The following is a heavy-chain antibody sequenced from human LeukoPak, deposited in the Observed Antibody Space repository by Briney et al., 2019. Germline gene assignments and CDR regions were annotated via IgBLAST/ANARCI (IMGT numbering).Heavy chain of an antibody. CDR3: ARSYGSGSYFWFDP. V-gene: IGHV1-69*04. CDR2: IIPILGIA. D-gene: IGHD3-10*01. Sequence: SVKVSCKASGGTFSSYAISWVRQAPGQGLEWMGRIIPILGIANYAQKFQGRVTIAADKSTSTAYMELSSLRSEDTAVYYCARSYGSGSYFWFDPWGQGTLVTVSP. J-gene: IGHJ5*02. CDR1: GGTFSSYA.